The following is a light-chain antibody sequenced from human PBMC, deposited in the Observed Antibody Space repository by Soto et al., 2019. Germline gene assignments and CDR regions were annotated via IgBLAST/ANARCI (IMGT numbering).Light chain of an antibody. Sequence: EIVLTQSPGTLSLSPGERATLSCRASQSVSSSYLAWYQQKPGQAPRLLIYGASSRATVIPDRFSGSGSGTDFTLTISRLEPEDFAVYYCHQYSSSPLTFGQGTKVEIK. CDR1: QSVSSSY. V-gene: IGKV3-20*01. CDR2: GAS. CDR3: HQYSSSPLT. J-gene: IGKJ1*01.